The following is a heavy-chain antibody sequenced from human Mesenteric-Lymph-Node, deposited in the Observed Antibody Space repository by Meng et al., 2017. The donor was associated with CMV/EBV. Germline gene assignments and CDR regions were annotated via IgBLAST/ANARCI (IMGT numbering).Heavy chain of an antibody. CDR1: EFTFSSYA. J-gene: IGHJ6*02. V-gene: IGHV3-23*01. Sequence: GESLKISCAASEFTFSSYAMSWVRQAPGKGLEWVSAISGSGGSTYYADSVKGRFTISRDNSKNTLYLQMNSLRAEDTAVYYCASPVRIASRPFYYGLDVWGQGTTVTVSS. CDR2: ISGSGGST. D-gene: IGHD6-6*01. CDR3: ASPVRIASRPFYYGLDV.